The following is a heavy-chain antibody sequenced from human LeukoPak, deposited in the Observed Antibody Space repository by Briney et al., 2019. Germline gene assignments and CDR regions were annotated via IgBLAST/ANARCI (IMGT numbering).Heavy chain of an antibody. Sequence: GGSLRLSCTASGFTFSSNGMHWVRQAPGKGLEWVAVIWHDGSHKYYSDPVKGRFTISRDNSKNTLYLQMNSLRVEDTAVYYCAREWYRCFSPVAFWGQGTPVTVSS. CDR1: GFTFSSNG. J-gene: IGHJ1*01. CDR3: AREWYRCFSPVAF. V-gene: IGHV3-33*01. D-gene: IGHD1-26*01. CDR2: IWHDGSHK.